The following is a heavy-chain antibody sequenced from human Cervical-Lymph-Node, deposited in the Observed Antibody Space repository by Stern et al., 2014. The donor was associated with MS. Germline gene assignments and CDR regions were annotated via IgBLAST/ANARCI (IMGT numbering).Heavy chain of an antibody. CDR3: ARDQRGITIFGVVTDYYYLGMDV. Sequence: VQLVESGAEVKKPGASVKVSCKTSGDIFTGYYIHWVRQAPGQGLEWMALINPNTGGTKYAQKLQGRVTMSRDTSISTAYVELSSLTSDDTAVYYCARDQRGITIFGVVTDYYYLGMDVWGQGTTVTVSS. J-gene: IGHJ6*02. CDR2: INPNTGGT. D-gene: IGHD3-3*01. V-gene: IGHV1-2*02. CDR1: GDIFTGYY.